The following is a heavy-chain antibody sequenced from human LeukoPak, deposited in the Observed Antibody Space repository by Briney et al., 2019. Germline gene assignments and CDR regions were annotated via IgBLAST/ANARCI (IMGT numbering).Heavy chain of an antibody. CDR1: GFTFSDYY. D-gene: IGHD3-9*01. CDR3: ARGGSDILTQHDY. V-gene: IGHV3-11*06. Sequence: KPGGSLRLSCEASGFTFSDYYMSWIRQAPGKGLEWVSHISVITNNIRYADSVKGRFTISRDNAKNSLYLQMNSLRAEDTAVYYCARGGSDILTQHDYWGQGTLVTVSS. J-gene: IGHJ4*02. CDR2: ISVITNNI.